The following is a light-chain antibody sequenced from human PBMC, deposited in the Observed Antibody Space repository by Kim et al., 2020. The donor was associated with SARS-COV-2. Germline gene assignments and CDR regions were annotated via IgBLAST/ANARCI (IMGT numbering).Light chain of an antibody. Sequence: SVGDRVTITCQASQDISNYLNWYQQKPGKAPKLLIYDASNLETGVPSRFSGSGSGTDFTFTISSLQPEDIATYYCQQYDNLPRLTFGGGTKVEIK. V-gene: IGKV1-33*01. CDR1: QDISNY. J-gene: IGKJ4*01. CDR2: DAS. CDR3: QQYDNLPRLT.